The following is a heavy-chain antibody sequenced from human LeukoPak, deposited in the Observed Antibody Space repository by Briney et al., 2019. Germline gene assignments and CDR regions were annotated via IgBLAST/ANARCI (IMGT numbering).Heavy chain of an antibody. V-gene: IGHV3-23*01. J-gene: IGHJ4*02. CDR2: ISGSGGSS. Sequence: GGSPRLSCAASGFTFSSSAMSWVRQAPGKGLEWISAISGSGGSSYYADSVKGRFTISRDNFKNTLYLQMNSLRAEDTAVYSCARASGPFDYWGQGTLVTVSS. CDR3: ARASGPFDY. CDR1: GFTFSSSA. D-gene: IGHD3-10*01.